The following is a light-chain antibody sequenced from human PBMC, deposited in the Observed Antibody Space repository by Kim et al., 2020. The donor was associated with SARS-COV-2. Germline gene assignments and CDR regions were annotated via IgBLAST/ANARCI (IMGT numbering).Light chain of an antibody. CDR3: HQRHNWPVT. J-gene: IGKJ1*01. CDR1: QVVGIH. Sequence: LHPGEEAPLTCWASQVVGIHLAWYQHRPRQAPQLFFYDASNRAPGSPATFSDGGPRTDFTLTISSLEPEDVAVYFCHQRHNWPVTFGQGTKVDI. V-gene: IGKV3D-11*01. CDR2: DAS.